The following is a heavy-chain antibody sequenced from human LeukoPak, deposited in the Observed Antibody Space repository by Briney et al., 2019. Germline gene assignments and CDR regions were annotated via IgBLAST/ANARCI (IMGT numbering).Heavy chain of an antibody. Sequence: ASVKVSCKASGYTFTSYGISWVRQAPGQGLEWMGWISAYNGNANYAQKLQGRVTMTTDTSTSTAYMELRSLRSDDTAVYYCATDRNTAMAAFDYWAREPWSPSPQ. CDR3: ATDRNTAMAAFDY. CDR1: GYTFTSYG. V-gene: IGHV1-18*04. CDR2: ISAYNGNA. D-gene: IGHD5-18*01. J-gene: IGHJ4*02.